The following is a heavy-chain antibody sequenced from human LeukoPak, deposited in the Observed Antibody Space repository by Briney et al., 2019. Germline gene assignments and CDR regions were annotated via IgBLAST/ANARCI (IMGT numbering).Heavy chain of an antibody. V-gene: IGHV4-39*07. CDR3: AREEYYYDSSGYYDY. CDR2: IYYSGST. D-gene: IGHD3-22*01. CDR1: GGSISSSSYY. J-gene: IGHJ4*02. Sequence: SETLSLTCTVSGGSISSSSYYWGWIRQPPGKGLEWIGSIYYSGSTYYNPSLKSRVTISVDTSKNQFSLKLSSVTAADTAVYYCAREEYYYDSSGYYDYWGQGILVTVSS.